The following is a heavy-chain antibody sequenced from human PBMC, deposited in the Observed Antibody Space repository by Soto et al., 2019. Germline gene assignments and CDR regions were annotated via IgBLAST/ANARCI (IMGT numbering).Heavy chain of an antibody. Sequence: QVQLVQSGPEVKKPGASVKVSCKGSGYTFSNYGVTWVRQAPGQGLERLGWVSASNRNTDYAQKFEDRANMTIDTSTNTAYLELRGLTPDDTGVYYCARERRWEPLLYWGQGTL. CDR1: GYTFSNYG. J-gene: IGHJ4*02. CDR2: VSASNRNT. V-gene: IGHV1-18*01. CDR3: ARERRWEPLLY. D-gene: IGHD1-26*01.